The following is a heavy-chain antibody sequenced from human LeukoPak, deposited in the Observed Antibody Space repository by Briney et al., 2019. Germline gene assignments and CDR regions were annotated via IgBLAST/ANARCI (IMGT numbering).Heavy chain of an antibody. J-gene: IGHJ4*02. Sequence: GGSLRLSCAAPGFTFSDYYMSWIRQAPGKGLEWVSYISSSGSTIYYADSVKGRFTISRDNAKNSLYLQMNSLRAEDTAVYYCARGELSDFWSGYYGPPPPSNWGQGTLVTVSS. D-gene: IGHD3-3*01. V-gene: IGHV3-11*01. CDR3: ARGELSDFWSGYYGPPPPSN. CDR2: ISSSGSTI. CDR1: GFTFSDYY.